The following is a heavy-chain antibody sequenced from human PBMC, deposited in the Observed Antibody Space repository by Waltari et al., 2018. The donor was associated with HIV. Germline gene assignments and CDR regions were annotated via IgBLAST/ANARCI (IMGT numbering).Heavy chain of an antibody. V-gene: IGHV3-53*01. J-gene: IGHJ4*02. D-gene: IGHD5-18*01. CDR3: ARDRGDSFFPY. CDR2: IYSGGST. CDR1: GFTASCNY. Sequence: EVQLVQSGGGLLQPGGSLRLSCSASGFTASCNYMSWVRQAPGQGLEWVSVIYSGGSTFYADSVQGRFTISRDNAKNTLFLQLNSLRAEDTAVYYCARDRGDSFFPYWGQGTLVTVSS.